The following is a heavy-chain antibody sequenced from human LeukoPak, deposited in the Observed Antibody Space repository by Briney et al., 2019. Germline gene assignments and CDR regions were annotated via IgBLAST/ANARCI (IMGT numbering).Heavy chain of an antibody. CDR1: GGSFSGYY. J-gene: IGHJ4*02. D-gene: IGHD3-22*01. Sequence: TASETLSLTCAVYGGSFSGYYWSWIRQPPGKGLEWIGEINHSGSTNYNPSLKSRVTISVDTSKNQFSLKLSSVTAADTAVYYCARGRAGYDSSGYFYWGQGTLVTVSS. CDR3: ARGRAGYDSSGYFY. V-gene: IGHV4-34*01. CDR2: INHSGST.